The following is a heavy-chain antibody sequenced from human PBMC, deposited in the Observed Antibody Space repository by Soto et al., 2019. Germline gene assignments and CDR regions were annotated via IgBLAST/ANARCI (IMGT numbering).Heavy chain of an antibody. CDR3: AILAAAVGY. CDR2: IYYSGST. CDR1: GGSISSYY. J-gene: IGHJ4*02. D-gene: IGHD6-13*01. Sequence: ASETLSLTCTVSGGSISSYYWSRIRQPPGKGLEWIGYIYYSGSTNYNPSLKSRVTISVDTSKNQFSLKLSSVTAADTAVYYCAILAAAVGYWGQGTLVTVSS. V-gene: IGHV4-59*01.